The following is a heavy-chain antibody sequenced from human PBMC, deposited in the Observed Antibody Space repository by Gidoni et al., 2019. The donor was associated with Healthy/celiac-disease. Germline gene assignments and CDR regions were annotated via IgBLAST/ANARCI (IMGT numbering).Heavy chain of an antibody. D-gene: IGHD6-6*01. Sequence: QVQLQQWGAGLLKPSETLSLTCAVYGGSFSGYYWSWIRQPPGKGLEWIGEINHSGSTNYNPSLKSRVTISVDTSKNQFSLKLSSVTAADTAVYYCARGLRSRSAYDYGMDVWGQGTTVTVSS. CDR3: ARGLRSRSAYDYGMDV. CDR1: GGSFSGYY. V-gene: IGHV4-34*01. J-gene: IGHJ6*02. CDR2: INHSGST.